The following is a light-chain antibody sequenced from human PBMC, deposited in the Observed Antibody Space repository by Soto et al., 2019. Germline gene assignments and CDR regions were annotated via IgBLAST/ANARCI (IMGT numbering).Light chain of an antibody. CDR3: QQRSSSLT. CDR1: QSFRGL. V-gene: IGKV3-11*01. Sequence: EVVLTQSPVTLSLSPGERATLSCRASQSFRGLLAWYQQKPGQAPRLLIYDTSSRATGIPARFSGSGSGTDFTLTISSLEPEDFAVYYCQQRSSSLTFGGGTKVEIK. CDR2: DTS. J-gene: IGKJ4*01.